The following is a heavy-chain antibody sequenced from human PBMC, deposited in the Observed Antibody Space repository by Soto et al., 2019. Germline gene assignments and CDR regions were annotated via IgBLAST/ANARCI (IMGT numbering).Heavy chain of an antibody. CDR1: GFTFSSYA. V-gene: IGHV3-23*01. Sequence: GGSLRLSCAASGFTFSSYAMSWVRQAPGKGLEWVSAISGSGGSTYYADSVKGRFTISRDNSKNTLYLQMNSLRAEDTAVYYCAKLWSGYPTRDYCYGMDVWGQGTTVTVSS. J-gene: IGHJ6*02. CDR2: ISGSGGST. D-gene: IGHD3-3*01. CDR3: AKLWSGYPTRDYCYGMDV.